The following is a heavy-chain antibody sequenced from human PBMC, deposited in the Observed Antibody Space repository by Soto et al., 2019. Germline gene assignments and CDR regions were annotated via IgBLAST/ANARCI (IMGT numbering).Heavy chain of an antibody. CDR2: IIPVLNIT. CDR1: GASFTTYT. J-gene: IGHJ4*02. D-gene: IGHD2-21*01. CDR3: AREINGGHCGHHCGVIFDY. V-gene: IGHV1-69*02. Sequence: QVQLVQSGAEVKRPGSSVKVSCEASGASFTTYTVTWVRQAPGQGLEWMGRIIPVLNITKYAQNFQGRVTFTADISSSTAYMELSSLKSEDTAVYYCAREINGGHCGHHCGVIFDYWGQGTLVTVSS.